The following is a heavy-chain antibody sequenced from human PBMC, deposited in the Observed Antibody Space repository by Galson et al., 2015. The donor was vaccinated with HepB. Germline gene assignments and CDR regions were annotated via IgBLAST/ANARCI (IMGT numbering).Heavy chain of an antibody. J-gene: IGHJ6*02. CDR2: ISYDGSNK. D-gene: IGHD2-2*01. V-gene: IGHV3-30*18. CDR1: GFTFSSYG. CDR3: AKDCTQHYYCYGMDV. Sequence: LRLSCAASGFTFSSYGMHWVRQAPGKGLEWVAVISYDGSNKYYADSVKGRFTISRDNSKNTLYLQMNSLRAEDTAVYYCAKDCTQHYYCYGMDVWGQGTTVTVSS.